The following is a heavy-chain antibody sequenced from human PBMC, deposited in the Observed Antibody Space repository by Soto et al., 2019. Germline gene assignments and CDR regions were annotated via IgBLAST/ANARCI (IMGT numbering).Heavy chain of an antibody. CDR1: GGTFSSYA. Sequence: QVQLVQSGAEVKKPGSSVKVSCKASGGTFSSYAISWVRQAPGQGLEWMGGIIPIFGTANYAQKFQGRVTITADESTSXAXXELSSLRSEDTAVYYCARGKYCISTSCHYYYGMDVWGQGTTVTVSS. J-gene: IGHJ6*02. D-gene: IGHD2-2*01. CDR3: ARGKYCISTSCHYYYGMDV. CDR2: IIPIFGTA. V-gene: IGHV1-69*12.